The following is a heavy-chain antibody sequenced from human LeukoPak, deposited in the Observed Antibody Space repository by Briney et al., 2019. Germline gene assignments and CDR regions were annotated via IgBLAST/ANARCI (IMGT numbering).Heavy chain of an antibody. V-gene: IGHV3-23*01. D-gene: IGHD2-2*02. CDR3: AGVPAAIIDWLDP. J-gene: IGHJ5*02. CDR1: GFTFSNYG. CDR2: ISGSGGST. Sequence: GGSLRLSCAASGFTFSNYGMSWVRQAPGKGLEWVSAISGSGGSTYYADSVKGRFTISRDNSKNTLYLQMNSLRAEDTAVYYCAGVPAAIIDWLDPWGQGTLVTVSS.